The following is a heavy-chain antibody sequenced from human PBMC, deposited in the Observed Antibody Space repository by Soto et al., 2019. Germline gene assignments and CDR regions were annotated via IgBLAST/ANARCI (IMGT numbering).Heavy chain of an antibody. V-gene: IGHV3-23*01. D-gene: IGHD1-26*01. CDR3: AKDSSWGSWEYFDY. J-gene: IGHJ4*02. CDR2: ISGSGGST. Sequence: GGSLRLSCAVSGFTFSSYAMSWVRQAPGKGLEWVSAISGSGGSTYHADSVKGRFTISRDNSKNTLYLQMNSLRAEDTAVYYRAKDSSWGSWEYFDYWGQGTLVTVSS. CDR1: GFTFSSYA.